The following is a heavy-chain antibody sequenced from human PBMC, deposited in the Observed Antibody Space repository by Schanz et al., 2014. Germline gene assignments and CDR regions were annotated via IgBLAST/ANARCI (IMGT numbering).Heavy chain of an antibody. CDR2: IYDRGST. Sequence: QVQLQESGPGLVKPSETLSLTCTVPSDSISHYYLSWIRQPPGKELEWVAFIYDRGSTSYNPSLTSRVPISLAPAKTQFPLNLSSVTAADTAVYYCARHRVYGAFDLWGQGTLVTVSS. J-gene: IGHJ4*02. V-gene: IGHV4-59*08. CDR1: SDSISHYY. D-gene: IGHD4-17*01. CDR3: ARHRVYGAFDL.